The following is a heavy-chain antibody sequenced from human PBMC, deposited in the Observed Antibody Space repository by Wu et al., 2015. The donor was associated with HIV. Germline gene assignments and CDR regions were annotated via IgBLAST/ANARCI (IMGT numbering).Heavy chain of an antibody. CDR3: ARDNIATVTHYYYYNGMDV. Sequence: QVQLVQSGAEVKKPGASVKVSCKASGYTFTSSGISWVRQAPGQGLEWMGWISAYSGNTNYAQKFHGRVTMTTDTSTTTAYMELRSLRSDDTAVYYCARDNIATVTHYYYYNGMDVVGRRTDGHRLL. CDR1: GYTFTSSG. J-gene: IGHJ6*02. CDR2: ISAYSGNT. V-gene: IGHV1-18*01. D-gene: IGHD4-11*01.